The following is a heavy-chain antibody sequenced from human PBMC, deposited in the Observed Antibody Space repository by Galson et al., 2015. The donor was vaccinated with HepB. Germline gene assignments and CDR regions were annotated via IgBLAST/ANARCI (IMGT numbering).Heavy chain of an antibody. V-gene: IGHV3-30*04. CDR1: GFTFSSSA. CDR2: ISYDGSNK. D-gene: IGHD4-23*01. Sequence: SLRLSCAASGFTFSSSAMHWVRQAPGKGLEWVAVISYDGSNKYYADSVKGRFTISRDNTKNTLYLQMNSLRAEDTAVYYCARAGHGGAGRCCLQHWGQGTLVTVSS. J-gene: IGHJ1*01. CDR3: ARAGHGGAGRCCLQH.